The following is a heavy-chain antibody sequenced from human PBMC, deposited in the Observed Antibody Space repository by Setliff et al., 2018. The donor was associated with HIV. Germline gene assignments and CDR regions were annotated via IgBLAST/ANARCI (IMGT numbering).Heavy chain of an antibody. J-gene: IGHJ4*02. Sequence: SETLSLTCTVSGGSISTSRHYWGWIRQPPGKGLEWIGSIYYTGSTYYNPSLKSRVTISVDTSKNQFSLKLSSVTAADTAVYYCARDDTGVRGHIDYWGQGTLVTVSS. CDR3: ARDDTGVRGHIDY. CDR2: IYYTGST. CDR1: GGSISTSRHY. D-gene: IGHD3-10*01. V-gene: IGHV4-39*07.